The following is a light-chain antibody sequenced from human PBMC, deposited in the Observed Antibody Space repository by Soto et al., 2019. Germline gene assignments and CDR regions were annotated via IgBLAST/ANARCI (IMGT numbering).Light chain of an antibody. J-gene: IGLJ1*01. CDR2: DDS. CDR1: NIGSKT. CDR3: QVWDVSTVDYV. Sequence: SYELTQPPSMPVAPGQTARITCGGNNIGSKTVHWYQQKAGQAPVLVVFDDSDRPSGIPERFSGSNSGNTATLTISRVEAGDEADYYCQVWDVSTVDYVFGTGTKVTVL. V-gene: IGLV3-21*02.